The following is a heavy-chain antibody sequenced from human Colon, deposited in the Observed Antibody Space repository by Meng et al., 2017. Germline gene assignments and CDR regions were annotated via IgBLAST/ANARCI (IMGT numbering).Heavy chain of an antibody. D-gene: IGHD3-22*01. CDR3: ASSDYYRSDY. V-gene: IGHV4-4*02. J-gene: IGHJ4*02. CDR1: GGSISRSDW. CDR2: TSHSGST. Sequence: HGQLPASCPGLVKHWNTRSLAGVGAGGSISRSDWWSWVRQPPGKGPEWIGETSHSGSTNYSPSLKSRVTISLDKSKNQLSLKLNSVTAADTAVYYCASSDYYRSDYWGQGTLVTVSS.